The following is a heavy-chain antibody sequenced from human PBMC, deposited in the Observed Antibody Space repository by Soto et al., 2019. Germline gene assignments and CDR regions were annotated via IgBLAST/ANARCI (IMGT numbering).Heavy chain of an antibody. D-gene: IGHD2-21*02. CDR2: IIPIFGTA. V-gene: IGHV1-69*06. CDR3: ARDTAYCGGDCS. J-gene: IGHJ3*01. Sequence: SVKVSCKASGGTFSSYAISWVRQAPGQGLEWMGGIIPIFGTANYAQKFQGRVTITADKSTSTAYMELSSLRSEDTAVYYCARDTAYCGGDCSWGQGTMVTVSS. CDR1: GGTFSSYA.